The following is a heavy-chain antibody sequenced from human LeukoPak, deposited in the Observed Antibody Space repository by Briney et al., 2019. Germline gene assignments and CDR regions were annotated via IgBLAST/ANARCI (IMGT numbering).Heavy chain of an antibody. CDR2: ISGSKT. D-gene: IGHD1/OR15-1a*01. CDR3: VKRRSRNTGPFDY. Sequence: GGSLRLPCAASGFTISSDALTWVRLGPGRRLEWVSAISGSKTYYAESVKGRFTISRDDSNNMLYLQMTSLRAEDTAVYYCVKRRSRNTGPFDYWGQGTLVTVSP. V-gene: IGHV3-23*01. J-gene: IGHJ4*02. CDR1: GFTISSDA.